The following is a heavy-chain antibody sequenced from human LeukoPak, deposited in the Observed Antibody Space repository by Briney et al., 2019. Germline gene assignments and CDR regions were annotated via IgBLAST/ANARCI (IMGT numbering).Heavy chain of an antibody. Sequence: KSSETLSLTCTVSGGPISSGDYYWSWIRQPPGKGLEWIGYMYYSGSTYYNPSLKSRATISVDTSKNQFSLKLTSVTAADTAVYYCARPYYYDSRIDPWGQGTLVTVSS. CDR1: GGPISSGDYY. CDR3: ARPYYYDSRIDP. J-gene: IGHJ5*02. CDR2: MYYSGST. V-gene: IGHV4-30-4*01. D-gene: IGHD3-22*01.